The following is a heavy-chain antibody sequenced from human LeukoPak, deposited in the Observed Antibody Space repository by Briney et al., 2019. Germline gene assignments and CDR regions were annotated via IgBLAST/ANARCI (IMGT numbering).Heavy chain of an antibody. CDR2: IWYNGNNK. Sequence: PGGSLRLSCAASGFTFSSYGMHWVRQAPGKGLEWVAVIWYNGNNKYYADSVKGRFTISRDNYKNTLYLQMNSLRAEDTDMYYLGKSGGGFENADYYYYYYMDVWGKGTTVTVSS. CDR3: GKSGGGFENADYYYYYYMDV. J-gene: IGHJ6*03. CDR1: GFTFSSYG. V-gene: IGHV3-33*06. D-gene: IGHD4-23*01.